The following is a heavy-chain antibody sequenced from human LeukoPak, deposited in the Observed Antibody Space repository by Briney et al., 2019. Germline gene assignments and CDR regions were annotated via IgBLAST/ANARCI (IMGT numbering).Heavy chain of an antibody. CDR3: VYRGSWFDP. CDR2: ITTSSTYI. V-gene: IGHV3-21*01. J-gene: IGHJ5*02. CDR1: GFTFSSYS. Sequence: PGGSLRLSCAASGFTFSSYSMSWVRQAPGKGLEWVSSITTSSTYISYADSVKGRFTISRDNAKNSLYLQMNSLRAEDTAVYYCVYRGSWFDPWGQGTLVTVSS. D-gene: IGHD3-10*01.